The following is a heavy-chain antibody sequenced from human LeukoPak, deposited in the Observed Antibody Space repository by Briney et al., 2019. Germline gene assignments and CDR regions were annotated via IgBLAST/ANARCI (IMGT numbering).Heavy chain of an antibody. CDR3: ARDGASGWYYFDY. Sequence: SETLSLTCTVSGGSVSSYYWNWIRQPAGKGLEWIGRIYASGSINYNPSLKSRVTMSVDTSKNQSSLQLSSVTAADTAIYYCARDGASGWYYFDYWGQGTLVTVSS. CDR1: GGSVSSYY. V-gene: IGHV4-4*07. CDR2: IYASGSI. J-gene: IGHJ4*02. D-gene: IGHD6-19*01.